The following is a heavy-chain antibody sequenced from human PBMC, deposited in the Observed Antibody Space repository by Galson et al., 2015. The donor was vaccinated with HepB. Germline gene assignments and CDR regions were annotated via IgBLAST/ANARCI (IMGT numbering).Heavy chain of an antibody. CDR3: ARAKYSSSWYFPSRGMDV. J-gene: IGHJ6*02. D-gene: IGHD6-13*01. V-gene: IGHV3-74*01. Sequence: SLRLSCAASGFTFSSYWMHWVRQAPGKGLVWVSRINSDGSSTSYADSVKGRFTISRDNAKNTLYLQMNSLRAEDTAVYYCARAKYSSSWYFPSRGMDVWGQGTTVTVSS. CDR2: INSDGSST. CDR1: GFTFSSYW.